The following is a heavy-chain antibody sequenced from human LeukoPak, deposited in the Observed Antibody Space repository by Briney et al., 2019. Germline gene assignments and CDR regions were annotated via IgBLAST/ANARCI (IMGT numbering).Heavy chain of an antibody. Sequence: EASVKVSCKASGGTFSSYAISWVRQAPGQGLEWMGRIIPIFGTANYAQKFQGRVTITTDESTSTAYMELSSLRSEDTAVYYCAREARGHSYGSYYFDYWGQGTLVTVSS. CDR1: GGTFSSYA. CDR3: AREARGHSYGSYYFDY. CDR2: IIPIFGTA. V-gene: IGHV1-69*05. D-gene: IGHD5-18*01. J-gene: IGHJ4*02.